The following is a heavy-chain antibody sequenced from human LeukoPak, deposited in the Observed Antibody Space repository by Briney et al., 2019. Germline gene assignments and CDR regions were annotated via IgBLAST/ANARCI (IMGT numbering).Heavy chain of an antibody. V-gene: IGHV3-53*01. CDR3: ARVGSSGSRDAFDI. CDR1: GFTVSSNY. Sequence: GGTLRLSRAASGFTVSSNYMSWVRQAPGKGLEWVSVIYSGGSTYYADSVKGRFTISRDNSKNTLYLQMNSLRAEDTAVYYCARVGSSGSRDAFDIWGQGTMVTVSS. J-gene: IGHJ3*02. CDR2: IYSGGST. D-gene: IGHD6-19*01.